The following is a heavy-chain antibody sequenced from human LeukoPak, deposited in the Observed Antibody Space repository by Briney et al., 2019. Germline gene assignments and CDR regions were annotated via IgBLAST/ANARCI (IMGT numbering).Heavy chain of an antibody. CDR2: ISSSGSTI. V-gene: IGHV3-11*01. D-gene: IGHD2-2*01. Sequence: GGSLRLSCASSAFTFSDYYMSWIRQAPGKGLEWVSYISSSGSTIYYADSVKGRFTISRDNAKNSLYLQMNSLRAEDTAVYYCARVAVVPAAIDYWGQGTLVTVSS. CDR1: AFTFSDYY. CDR3: ARVAVVPAAIDY. J-gene: IGHJ4*02.